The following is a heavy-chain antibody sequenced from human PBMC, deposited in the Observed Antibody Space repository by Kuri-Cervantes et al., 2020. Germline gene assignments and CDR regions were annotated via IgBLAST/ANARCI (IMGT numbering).Heavy chain of an antibody. V-gene: IGHV4-59*01. CDR3: ANNWNLDN. J-gene: IGHJ4*02. D-gene: IGHD1-1*01. Sequence: SETLSLTCTVSGGSISSYYWSWIRQPPGKGLEWIGYIYYSGSTNYNPSLKSRVTISVDTSKNQFSLKLSSVTAADTAVYYCANNWNLDNWGQGTLVTVSS. CDR2: IYYSGST. CDR1: GGSISSYY.